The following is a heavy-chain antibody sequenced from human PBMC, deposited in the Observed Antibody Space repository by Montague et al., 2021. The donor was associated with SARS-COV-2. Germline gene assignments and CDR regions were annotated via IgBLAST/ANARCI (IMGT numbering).Heavy chain of an antibody. CDR2: IFYRGTT. D-gene: IGHD1-1*01. CDR3: ARGATRTFDY. V-gene: IGHV4-59*01. J-gene: IGHJ4*02. Sequence: SETLSLTCTVSGDSMTYFYWSWIRQTSEKGLEWIGYIFYRGTTKYNPSLESRVTITVDTSKDQFYLKLNSVTATDTAVYYCARGATRTFDYWGQGTRVTVSS. CDR1: GDSMTYFY.